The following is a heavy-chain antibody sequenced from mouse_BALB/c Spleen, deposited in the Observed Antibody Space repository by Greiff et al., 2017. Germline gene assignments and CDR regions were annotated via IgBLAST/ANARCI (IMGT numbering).Heavy chain of an antibody. V-gene: IGHV5-6-5*01. J-gene: IGHJ2*01. CDR2: ISSGGST. Sequence: EVQVVESGGGLVKPGGSLKLSCAASGFTFSSYAMSWVRQTPEKRLEWVASISSGGSTYYPDSVKGRFTISRDNARNILYLQMSSLRSEDTAMYYCARDLLRGDYFDYWGQGTTLTVSS. CDR3: ARDLLRGDYFDY. CDR1: GFTFSSYA. D-gene: IGHD1-1*01.